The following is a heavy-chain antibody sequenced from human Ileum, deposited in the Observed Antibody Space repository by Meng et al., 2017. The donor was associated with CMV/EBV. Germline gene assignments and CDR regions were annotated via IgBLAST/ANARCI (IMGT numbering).Heavy chain of an antibody. CDR2: INTSGKT. CDR3: ARDLIRDDTGSWFDP. Sequence: HVELEESGPGRGKPSETLSLTCTVSGDSISRYFWSWIRQPAGKGLEWIGRINTSGKTTYSPSLKSRVTMSLDTSKNQFSLRLTSVSAADTALYYCARDLIRDDTGSWFDPWGQGTLVTVSS. D-gene: IGHD3-16*01. J-gene: IGHJ5*02. V-gene: IGHV4-4*07. CDR1: GDSISRYF.